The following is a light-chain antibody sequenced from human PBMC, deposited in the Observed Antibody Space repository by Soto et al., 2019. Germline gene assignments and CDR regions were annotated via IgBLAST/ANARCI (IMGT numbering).Light chain of an antibody. CDR2: EVS. CDR3: SSYISSSTFVV. CDR1: SRDVGGYNY. J-gene: IGLJ2*01. Sequence: QSVLTQPASVSGSPGQSITLSCTGTSRDVGGYNYVSWHQQHPGKAPKVIISEVSNRPSGVSNRFSGSKSGNTASLTISGLQAEDEADYYCSSYISSSTFVVFGGGTKVTVL. V-gene: IGLV2-14*01.